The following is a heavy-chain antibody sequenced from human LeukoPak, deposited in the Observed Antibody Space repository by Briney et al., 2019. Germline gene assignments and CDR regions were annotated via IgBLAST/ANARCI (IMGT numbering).Heavy chain of an antibody. J-gene: IGHJ3*02. Sequence: SETLSLTCTVSGVSFSTTDWWSWVRQSPEKGLEWIGYVYHSGRTYYNPSLKGRLTMSVDTSKNQFSLKLSSVTAADTAVYYCARHVWGGTYYDILTGYYKGLGAFDIWGQGTMVTVSS. CDR1: GVSFSTTDW. V-gene: IGHV4-4*02. D-gene: IGHD3-9*01. CDR2: VYHSGRT. CDR3: ARHVWGGTYYDILTGYYKGLGAFDI.